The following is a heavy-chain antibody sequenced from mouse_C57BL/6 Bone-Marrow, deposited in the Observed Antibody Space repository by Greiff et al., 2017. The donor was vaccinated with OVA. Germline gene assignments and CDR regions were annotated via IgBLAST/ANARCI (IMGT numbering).Heavy chain of an antibody. Sequence: VQLQQPGAELVMPGASVKLSCKASGYTFTSYWMHWVKQRPGHGLEWIGDIDPSDSYTNYNHKFKGKSTLTVDTSSSTAYMQLSSLTSEDSEGYDSARRGGWLLGYFDYWGQGTTLTVSA. CDR1: GYTFTSYW. CDR3: ARRGGWLLGYFDY. D-gene: IGHD2-3*01. V-gene: IGHV1-69*01. J-gene: IGHJ2*01. CDR2: IDPSDSYT.